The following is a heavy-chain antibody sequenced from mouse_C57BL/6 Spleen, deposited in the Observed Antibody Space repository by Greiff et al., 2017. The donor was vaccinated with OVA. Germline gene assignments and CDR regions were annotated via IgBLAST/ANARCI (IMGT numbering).Heavy chain of an antibody. D-gene: IGHD1-1*01. CDR3: ARERDYGSSYVGYFDV. J-gene: IGHJ1*03. V-gene: IGHV5-4*01. CDR2: ISDGGSYT. CDR1: GFTFSSYA. Sequence: EVHLVESGGGLVKPGGSLKLSCAASGFTFSSYAMSWVRQTPEKRLEWVATISDGGSYTYYPDNVKGRFTISRDNAKNNLYLQMSHLKSEDTAMYYCARERDYGSSYVGYFDVWGTGTTVTVSS.